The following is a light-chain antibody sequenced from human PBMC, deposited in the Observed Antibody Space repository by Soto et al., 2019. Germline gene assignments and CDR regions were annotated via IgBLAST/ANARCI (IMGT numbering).Light chain of an antibody. CDR1: SSDVGGYNF. CDR3: TSYTSSNTLYV. CDR2: DVS. Sequence: QYALTQPASVSGSPGQSITISCTGTSSDVGGYNFVSWYQQHPGQAPKLMIYDVSNRPSGVSNRFSGSKSANTAPLTISGLQAYDEAEYYCTSYTSSNTLYVFGTGTKVTVL. J-gene: IGLJ1*01. V-gene: IGLV2-14*01.